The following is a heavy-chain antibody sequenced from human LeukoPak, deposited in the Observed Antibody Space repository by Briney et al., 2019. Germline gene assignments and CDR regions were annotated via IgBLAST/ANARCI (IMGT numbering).Heavy chain of an antibody. CDR2: IYPGDSDT. Sequence: GESLKISCKGSGYSFTSYWIGWVRQMPGKGLEWMGIIYPGDSDTRYSPSFQGQVTISADKSIGTAYLQWSSLKASDTAMYYCARHAASIITGTTGWFDPWGQGTLVTVSS. CDR1: GYSFTSYW. J-gene: IGHJ5*02. V-gene: IGHV5-51*01. D-gene: IGHD1-7*01. CDR3: ARHAASIITGTTGWFDP.